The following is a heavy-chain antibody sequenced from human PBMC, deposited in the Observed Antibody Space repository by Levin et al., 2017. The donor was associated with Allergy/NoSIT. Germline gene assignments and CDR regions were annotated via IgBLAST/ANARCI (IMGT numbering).Heavy chain of an antibody. J-gene: IGHJ3*02. CDR2: INWNGGST. CDR3: ARHRFTMNINDGFDI. CDR1: GFTFDDYG. V-gene: IGHV3-20*01. D-gene: IGHD2/OR15-2a*01. Sequence: QPGGSLRLSCAASGFTFDDYGMSWVRQAPGKGLEWVSGINWNGGSTGYADSVKGRLTISRDNAKNSLYLQMNSLRAEDTALYHCARHRFTMNINDGFDIWGQGTMVIVSS.